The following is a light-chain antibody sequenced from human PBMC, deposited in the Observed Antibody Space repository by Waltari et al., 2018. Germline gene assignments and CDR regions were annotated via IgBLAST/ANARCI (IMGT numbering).Light chain of an antibody. J-gene: IGLJ3*02. CDR3: SAYTKSTTRYWV. V-gene: IGLV2-14*03. Sequence: QSALTQPASVSGSPGQSITISCTGTSSYVGAYDYVSRYQKHPGKAPKLLIYDVNNLPSGVSHRFSGSKSGNTASLTISGLQAEDEANYFCSAYTKSTTRYWVFGGGTKVTVL. CDR2: DVN. CDR1: SSYVGAYDY.